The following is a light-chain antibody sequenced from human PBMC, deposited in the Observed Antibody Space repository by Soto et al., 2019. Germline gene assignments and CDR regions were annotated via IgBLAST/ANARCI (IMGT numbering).Light chain of an antibody. Sequence: ENVLTQSPGTLYLSPGERATLSCRTTQGISSSYLAWYQQKPGQAPRLLMYATSSRATGIPDRFSGSGSGTDFTLTISRLEPEDFAVYYCQQYGTPLYTFGQGTKLEIK. CDR2: ATS. CDR3: QQYGTPLYT. J-gene: IGKJ2*01. CDR1: QGISSSY. V-gene: IGKV3-20*01.